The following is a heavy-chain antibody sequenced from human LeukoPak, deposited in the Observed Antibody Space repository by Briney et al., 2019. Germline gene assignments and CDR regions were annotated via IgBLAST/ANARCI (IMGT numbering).Heavy chain of an antibody. D-gene: IGHD5-12*01. CDR1: GVSFSGYY. CDR3: ASGGGYADSGGNYFDY. J-gene: IGHJ4*02. CDR2: INHSGST. V-gene: IGHV4-34*01. Sequence: SETLSLTCAVYGVSFSGYYWTWIRQPPGKGLEWIREINHSGSTNYNPSLKSRVTISVDTSKNQFSLELSSVTAADTAVYYCASGGGYADSGGNYFDYWGQGTLVTVSS.